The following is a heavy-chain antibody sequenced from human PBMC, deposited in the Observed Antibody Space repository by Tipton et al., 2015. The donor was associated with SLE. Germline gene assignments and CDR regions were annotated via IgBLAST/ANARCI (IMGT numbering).Heavy chain of an antibody. Sequence: SLRLSCAASGFTFSSYGMHWVRQAPGKGLEWVAVISYDGSNKYYADSVKGRFTISRDNSKNTLYLQMNSLRAEDTAVYYCAKDGKGYYYYMDVWGKGTTVTVSS. V-gene: IGHV3-30*18. J-gene: IGHJ6*03. CDR2: ISYDGSNK. CDR3: AKDGKGYYYYMDV. CDR1: GFTFSSYG.